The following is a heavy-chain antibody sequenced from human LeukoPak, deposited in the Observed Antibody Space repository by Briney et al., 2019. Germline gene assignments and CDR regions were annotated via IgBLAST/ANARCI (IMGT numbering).Heavy chain of an antibody. D-gene: IGHD6-13*01. V-gene: IGHV3-13*01. CDR3: ARAIAAAGGYYFDY. CDR1: GFTFSSYD. Sequence: PGGSLRLSCAASGFTFSSYDMHWVRQATGKGLEWVSAIGTAGDTYYPGSVKGRFTISRENAKNSLYLQMNSLRAGDTAVYYCARAIAAAGGYYFDYWGQGTLVTVSS. J-gene: IGHJ4*02. CDR2: IGTAGDT.